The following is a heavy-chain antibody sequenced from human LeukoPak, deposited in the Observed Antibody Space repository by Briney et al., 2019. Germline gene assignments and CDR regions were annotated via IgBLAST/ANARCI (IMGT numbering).Heavy chain of an antibody. CDR3: ARAPRQLRFLEWLPLFDY. D-gene: IGHD3-3*01. CDR2: IYYSGST. CDR1: GGSISSSSYY. Sequence: SETLSLTCTVSGGSISSSSYYWGWIRQPPGKGLEWIGSIYYSGSTYYNPSLKSRVTISVDTSKNQFSLKLSSVTAADTAVYYCARAPRQLRFLEWLPLFDYWGQGTLVTVSS. V-gene: IGHV4-39*07. J-gene: IGHJ4*02.